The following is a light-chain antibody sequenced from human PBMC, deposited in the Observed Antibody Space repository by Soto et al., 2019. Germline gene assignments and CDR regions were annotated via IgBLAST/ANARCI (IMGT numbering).Light chain of an antibody. CDR2: EVS. CDR1: SSDVGSYNR. V-gene: IGLV2-18*01. CDR3: SLYTSSSAWV. J-gene: IGLJ2*01. Sequence: QSALTQPPSVSGSPGQSVTISCTGSSSDVGSYNRVSWYQQPPGTAPRVMIYEVSNRPLGVPDRFSGSKSGNTASLTISGVQAQDEADYYCSLYTSSSAWVFGGGTKLTVL.